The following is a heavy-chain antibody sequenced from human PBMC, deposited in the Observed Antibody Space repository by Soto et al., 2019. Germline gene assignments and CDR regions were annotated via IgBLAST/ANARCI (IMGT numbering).Heavy chain of an antibody. CDR1: GGSFSGYY. CDR2: INHSGST. J-gene: IGHJ6*02. Sequence: QVQLQQWGAGLLKPSETLSLTCAVYGGSFSGYYWSWIRQPPGKGLEWIGEINHSGSTNYTPSLKRRVTVPVDTSKNQFSLKLSSVTAADTAVYYCARGWRPPADIVVVPAAAPPYYYYYGMDVWAKGPRSPSP. V-gene: IGHV4-34*01. D-gene: IGHD2-2*01. CDR3: ARGWRPPADIVVVPAAAPPYYYYYGMDV.